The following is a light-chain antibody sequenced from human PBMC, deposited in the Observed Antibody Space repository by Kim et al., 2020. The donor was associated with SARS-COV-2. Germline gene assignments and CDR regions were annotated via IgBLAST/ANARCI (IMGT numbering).Light chain of an antibody. Sequence: QSALTQPASVSGSPGQSITISCTGTSSDVGAYNSVSWYQQYPGKAPRLMIYDVTNRPSGVSNRFSGSKSGNTASLTISGLQAEDEADYYCNSYTRSSTYGFGTGTKVTVL. V-gene: IGLV2-14*03. CDR2: DVT. J-gene: IGLJ1*01. CDR1: SSDVGAYNS. CDR3: NSYTRSSTYG.